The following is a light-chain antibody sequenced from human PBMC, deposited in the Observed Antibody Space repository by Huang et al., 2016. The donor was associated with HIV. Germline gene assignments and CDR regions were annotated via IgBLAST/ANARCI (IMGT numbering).Light chain of an antibody. Sequence: DILLTQSPFSLSASVGDGVTITCRASQNINTYLNWYQQKPGKAPNLLIHSASTLQTGVPSRFSGSGSGTDFTLTVNSLQPEDSATYYCQQGYSALITFGQGTRL. V-gene: IGKV1-39*01. CDR3: QQGYSALIT. CDR1: QNINTY. CDR2: SAS. J-gene: IGKJ5*01.